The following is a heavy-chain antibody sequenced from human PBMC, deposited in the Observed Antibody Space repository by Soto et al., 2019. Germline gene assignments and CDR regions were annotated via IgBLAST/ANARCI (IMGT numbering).Heavy chain of an antibody. CDR2: INHSGST. CDR1: GGSFSGYY. Sequence: SETLSLTCAVYGGSFSGYYWSWIRQPPGKGLEWIGEINHSGSTNYNPSLKSRVTISVDTSKNQFSLKLSSVTAADTAVYYCARRRIVVVTAVQRAWFDPWGQGTLVT. V-gene: IGHV4-34*01. J-gene: IGHJ5*02. D-gene: IGHD2-2*01. CDR3: ARRRIVVVTAVQRAWFDP.